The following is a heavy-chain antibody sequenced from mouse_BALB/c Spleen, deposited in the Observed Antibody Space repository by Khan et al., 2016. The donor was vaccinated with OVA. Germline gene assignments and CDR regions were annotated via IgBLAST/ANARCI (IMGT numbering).Heavy chain of an antibody. CDR2: ISPGSGTP. D-gene: IGHD1-1*01. CDR3: ARENYYGSSHDAMDY. Sequence: DLVKPGASVKLSCKASGYTFPSYWINWIKQRPGQGLEWIGRISPGSGTPYYNEMFKGKATLTVEISSNTAYIQLSSLSSEDSAVYFCARENYYGSSHDAMDYWGQVTSVTVSS. J-gene: IGHJ4*01. CDR1: GYTFPSYW. V-gene: IGHV1S41*01.